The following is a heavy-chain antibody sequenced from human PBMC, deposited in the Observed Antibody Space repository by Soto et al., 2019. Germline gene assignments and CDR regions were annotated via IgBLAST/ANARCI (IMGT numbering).Heavy chain of an antibody. CDR3: ARAYSGSDYYYGMDV. D-gene: IGHD1-26*01. Sequence: ASVKVSCKASGYTFTSYYMHWVRQAPGQGLEWMGIINPNSGGTNYAQKFQGWVTMTRDTSISTAYMELSRLRSDDTAVYYCARAYSGSDYYYGMDVWGQGTTVTVSS. CDR1: GYTFTSYY. CDR2: INPNSGGT. V-gene: IGHV1-2*04. J-gene: IGHJ6*02.